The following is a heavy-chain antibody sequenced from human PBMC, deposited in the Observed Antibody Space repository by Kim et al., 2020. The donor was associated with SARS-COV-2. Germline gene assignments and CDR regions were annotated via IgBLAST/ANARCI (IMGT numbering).Heavy chain of an antibody. CDR1: GFTFSSYG. CDR3: AKDRRSASSGYWGVFDL. V-gene: IGHV3-30*18. CDR2: ISYDGSNK. J-gene: IGHJ2*01. Sequence: GGSLRLSCAASGFTFSSYGMHWVRQAPGKGLEWVAVISYDGSNKYYADSVKGRFTISRDNSKNTLYLQMNSLRAEDTAVYYCAKDRRSASSGYWGVFDL. D-gene: IGHD3-22*01.